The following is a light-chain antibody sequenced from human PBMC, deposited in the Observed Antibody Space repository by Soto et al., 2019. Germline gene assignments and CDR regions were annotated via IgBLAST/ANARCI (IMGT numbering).Light chain of an antibody. J-gene: IGKJ1*01. CDR1: QSISSW. CDR3: QQYNSYSRT. Sequence: ILMTHSPSTLSASVGDIVTITCRASQSISSWLAWYQQKPGKAPKLLIYDASSLESGVPSRFSGSGSGTEFTLTISSLQPDDFATYYCQQYNSYSRTFGQETKVDIK. V-gene: IGKV1-5*01. CDR2: DAS.